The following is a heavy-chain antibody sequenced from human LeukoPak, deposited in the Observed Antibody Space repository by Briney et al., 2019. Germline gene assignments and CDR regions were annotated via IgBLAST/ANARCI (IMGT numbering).Heavy chain of an antibody. CDR2: IYYSGGT. D-gene: IGHD4-11*01. CDR1: GGSVSSHQ. Sequence: SETLSLTCTVSGGSVSSHQWSWIRQPPGKGLEWIGYIYYSGGTNYNPSLKSRFTVSIDTSNNRFSLKLGSVTTADTAVYYCARGVLTTVSYYMDVWGKGTTVTVSS. CDR3: ARGVLTTVSYYMDV. J-gene: IGHJ6*03. V-gene: IGHV4-59*02.